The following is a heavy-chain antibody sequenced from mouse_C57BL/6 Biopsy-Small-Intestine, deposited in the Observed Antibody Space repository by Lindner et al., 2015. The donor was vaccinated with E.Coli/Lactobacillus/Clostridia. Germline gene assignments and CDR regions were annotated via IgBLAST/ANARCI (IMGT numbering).Heavy chain of an antibody. V-gene: IGHV1-53*01. CDR1: GGTFSSYT. D-gene: IGHD2-13*01. Sequence: SVKVSCKASGGTFSSYTISWVRQAPGQGLEWMGRIIPILDITNYAQKFQGRVTITADKSTTTAYMELSSLRFEDTAVYYCARAGHYGDYGSHTYYYYGMDVWGQGTTVTVSS. CDR3: ARAGHYGDYGSHTYYYYGMDV. J-gene: IGHJ1*01. CDR2: IIPILDIT.